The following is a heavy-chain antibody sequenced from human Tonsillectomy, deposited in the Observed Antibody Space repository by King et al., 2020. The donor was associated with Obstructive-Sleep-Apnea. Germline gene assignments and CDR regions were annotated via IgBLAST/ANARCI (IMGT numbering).Heavy chain of an antibody. Sequence: VQLVQSGAGVKKPGASLKVSCTASVYTFSSYGISWVRQAPGQGLEWMGGISASNGNTNYAQKLQGRVTMTTDTSTSTAYMELRSLRSDDTAGYHCARGGYNIVTGYYAGRDVDFDYWGQGALVTVSS. CDR1: VYTFSSYG. CDR3: ARGGYNIVTGYYAGRDVDFDY. CDR2: ISASNGNT. D-gene: IGHD3-9*01. J-gene: IGHJ4*02. V-gene: IGHV1-18*01.